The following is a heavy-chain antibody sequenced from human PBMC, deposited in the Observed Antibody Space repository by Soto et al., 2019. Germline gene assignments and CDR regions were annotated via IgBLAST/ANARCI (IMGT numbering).Heavy chain of an antibody. CDR1: GNTFFTYD. J-gene: IGHJ5*02. D-gene: IGHD5-12*01. CDR2: ISTDSGDT. V-gene: IGHV1-18*01. Sequence: QVHLVQSGVEVKTPGASVKVSCQASGNTFFTYDISCERQAPGQGLGRMGWISTDSGDTKNAQKFQGRVTMTTDTSTTTAYLELRSLRSDDTAVYYCARHHGPTTSENWFEPWGQGTLVTVSS. CDR3: ARHHGPTTSENWFEP.